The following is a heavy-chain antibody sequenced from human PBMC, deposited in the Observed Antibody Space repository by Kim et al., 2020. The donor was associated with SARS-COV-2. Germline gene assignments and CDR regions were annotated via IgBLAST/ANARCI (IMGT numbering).Heavy chain of an antibody. Sequence: SETLSLTCTVSGGSISSGSYYWSWIRQPAGKGLEWIGRIYTSGSTNYNPSLKSRVTISVDTSKNQFSLKLSSVTAADTAVYYCAREQPMYYYDSSGYYFYWGQGTLVTVSS. CDR1: GGSISSGSYY. CDR3: AREQPMYYYDSSGYYFY. D-gene: IGHD3-22*01. J-gene: IGHJ4*02. CDR2: IYTSGST. V-gene: IGHV4-61*02.